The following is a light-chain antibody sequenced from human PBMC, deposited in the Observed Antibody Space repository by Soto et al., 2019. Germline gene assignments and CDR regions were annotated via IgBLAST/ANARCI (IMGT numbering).Light chain of an antibody. CDR3: MQRIEFPHT. Sequence: DIVMTQTPLSLPVTPGEPASISCRSSQSLLDSDDGNTYLDWYLQKPGQSPQLLIYTLSYRPSGIPDRFSGSGSGTDFTLKISRVEAEDVGVYYCMQRIEFPHTFGQGTKLEIK. CDR2: TLS. CDR1: QSLLDSDDGNTY. V-gene: IGKV2-40*01. J-gene: IGKJ2*01.